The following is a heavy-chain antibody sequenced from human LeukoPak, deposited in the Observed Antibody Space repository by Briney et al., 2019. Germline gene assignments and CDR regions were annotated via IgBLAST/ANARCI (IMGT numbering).Heavy chain of an antibody. D-gene: IGHD6-13*01. CDR2: ISCSGGST. J-gene: IGHJ5*02. Sequence: GGSLRLSCAASGFTFSSYAMSWVRQAPGKGLEGVSSISCSGGSTYYEDSVKGRFTISRDNSKNTLYLQMNSLRADDTAVYYCAKGIAAGGTGGVWFDPWGQGTLVTVSS. V-gene: IGHV3-23*01. CDR3: AKGIAAGGTGGVWFDP. CDR1: GFTFSSYA.